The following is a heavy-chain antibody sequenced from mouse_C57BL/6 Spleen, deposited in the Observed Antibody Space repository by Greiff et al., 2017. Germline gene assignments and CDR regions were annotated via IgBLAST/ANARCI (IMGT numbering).Heavy chain of an antibody. CDR3: ARSAYYYGSSYDAMDY. Sequence: QVQLKESGPELVKPGASVKISCKASGYAFSSSWMNWVKQRPGKGLEWIGRIYPGDGDTNYNGKFKGKATLTADKSSSTAYMQLSSLTSEDSAVYFCARSAYYYGSSYDAMDYWGQGTSVTVSS. D-gene: IGHD1-1*01. J-gene: IGHJ4*01. CDR1: GYAFSSSW. CDR2: IYPGDGDT. V-gene: IGHV1-82*01.